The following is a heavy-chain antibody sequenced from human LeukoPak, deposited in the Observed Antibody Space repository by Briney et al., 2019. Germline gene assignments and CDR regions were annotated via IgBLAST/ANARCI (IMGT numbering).Heavy chain of an antibody. J-gene: IGHJ3*01. CDR2: ISHDGRYK. V-gene: IGHV3-30*02. Sequence: VGSLKLSCAASGLAFSKCGIHWVRQAPGKGLEWVAFISHDGRYKYYADSVKGRFTISRDDSKSTLYLQMSSLRSEDTAVYYCAKDPPWSAGAFDLWGQGTVVTVSS. CDR1: GLAFSKCG. CDR3: AKDPPWSAGAFDL.